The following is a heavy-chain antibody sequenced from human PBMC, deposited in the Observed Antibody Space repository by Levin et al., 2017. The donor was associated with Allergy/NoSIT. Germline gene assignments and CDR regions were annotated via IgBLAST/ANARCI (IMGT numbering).Heavy chain of an antibody. CDR1: GFTFSTSD. CDR2: ISTASTSI. D-gene: IGHD1-7*01. V-gene: IGHV3-48*01. CDR3: ARAWRTGTSLIDY. J-gene: IGHJ4*02. Sequence: PGGSLRLSCAPSGFTFSTSDMNWVRQAPGKGLEWLSYISTASTSISYADSVKGRFTISRDDAKNSLYLQMNSLRAEDTAVYYCARAWRTGTSLIDYWGRGTLVTVSS.